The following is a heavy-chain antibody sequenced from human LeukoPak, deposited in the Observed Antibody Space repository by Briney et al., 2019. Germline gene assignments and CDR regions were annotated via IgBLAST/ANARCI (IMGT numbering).Heavy chain of an antibody. CDR3: ARQGHSGSWYFDY. CDR1: GGSISSYY. Sequence: SETLSLTCTVSGGSISSYYWSWIRQPPGKGLEWIGHIYTSGSTNYNPSLKSRVTISADTFKNQFSLKLTPVSAADTAVYYCARQGHSGSWYFDYWGQGTLVTVSS. V-gene: IGHV4-4*09. CDR2: IYTSGST. D-gene: IGHD6-13*01. J-gene: IGHJ4*02.